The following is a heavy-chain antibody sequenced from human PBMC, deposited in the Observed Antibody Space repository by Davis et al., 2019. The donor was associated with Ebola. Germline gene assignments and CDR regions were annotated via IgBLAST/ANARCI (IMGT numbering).Heavy chain of an antibody. V-gene: IGHV3-33*06. CDR3: AKGRYSSSWGDY. J-gene: IGHJ4*02. Sequence: GGSLRLSCAASGFTFSSYAMSWVRQAPGKGLEWVAVIWYDGSNKYYADSVKGRFTISRDNSKNTLYLQMNSLRAEDTAVYYCAKGRYSSSWGDYWGQGTLVTVSS. D-gene: IGHD6-13*01. CDR1: GFTFSSYA. CDR2: IWYDGSNK.